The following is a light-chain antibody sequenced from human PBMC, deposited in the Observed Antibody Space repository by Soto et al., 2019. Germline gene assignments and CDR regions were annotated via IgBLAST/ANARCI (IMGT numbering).Light chain of an antibody. CDR1: QDITKY. Sequence: DILMTQSPSSLSASVGDRVTITCQASQDITKYLNWYQQKPGKAPKLLIYHSSNLETGVPSRFSGSGSGTHFSFTISSLQPEDIATYYCQQYNSYLYTFGQGTKLEIK. V-gene: IGKV1-33*01. CDR3: QQYNSYLYT. J-gene: IGKJ2*01. CDR2: HSS.